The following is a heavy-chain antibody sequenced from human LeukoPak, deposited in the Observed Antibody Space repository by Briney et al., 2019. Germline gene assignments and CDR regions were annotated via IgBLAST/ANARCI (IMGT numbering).Heavy chain of an antibody. CDR2: IKQDGSEK. Sequence: GGSLILSCAASGFTFSSYWMTWVRQAPGKGLEWVANIKQDGSEKYYVDSVKGRFTISRDNAKNPLYLQMNSLRAEDTAVYYCARVDCSGGSCCQDDWGQGTLVTVSS. CDR1: GFTFSSYW. D-gene: IGHD2-15*01. V-gene: IGHV3-7*04. CDR3: ARVDCSGGSCCQDD. J-gene: IGHJ4*02.